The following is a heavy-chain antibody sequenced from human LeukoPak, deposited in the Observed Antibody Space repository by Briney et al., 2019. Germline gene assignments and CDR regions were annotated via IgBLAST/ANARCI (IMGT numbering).Heavy chain of an antibody. D-gene: IGHD1-26*01. J-gene: IGHJ4*02. Sequence: GGSLRLSCAASGFTFSSYSMNWVRQAPGKGLEWVSSISSSSSYIYYADSVKGRFTISRDNAKNSLYLQMNSLRAEDTAVYYCASYSGSYYGGDYWGQGTLVTVSS. CDR1: GFTFSSYS. CDR2: ISSSSSYI. V-gene: IGHV3-21*01. CDR3: ASYSGSYYGGDY.